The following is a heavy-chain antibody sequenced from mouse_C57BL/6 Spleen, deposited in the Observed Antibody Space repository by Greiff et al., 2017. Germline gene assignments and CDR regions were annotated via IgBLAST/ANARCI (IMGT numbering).Heavy chain of an antibody. Sequence: EVKLMESGGGLVKPGGSLKLSCAASGFTFSSYAMSWVRQTPEKRLEWVATISDGGSYTYYPDNVKGRFTISRDNAKNNLYLQMSHLKSEDTAMYYCARERAPGTDYFDYWGQGTTLTVSS. D-gene: IGHD2-14*01. CDR3: ARERAPGTDYFDY. CDR2: ISDGGSYT. V-gene: IGHV5-4*01. CDR1: GFTFSSYA. J-gene: IGHJ2*01.